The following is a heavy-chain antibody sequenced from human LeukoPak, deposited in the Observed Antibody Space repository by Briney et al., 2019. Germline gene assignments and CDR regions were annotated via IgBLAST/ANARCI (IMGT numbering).Heavy chain of an antibody. CDR2: ISGSTSSI. V-gene: IGHV3-23*01. CDR3: AKAPGIDTPFDY. J-gene: IGHJ4*02. CDR1: GFTFSSYA. D-gene: IGHD2-21*01. Sequence: GGSLRLSCAASGFTFSSYAMSWVRQAPGKGLEWVSAISGSTSSIYYADSVKGRFTISRDNSKNTLYLQMNSLRAEDTAVYYCAKAPGIDTPFDYWGQGTLVTVSS.